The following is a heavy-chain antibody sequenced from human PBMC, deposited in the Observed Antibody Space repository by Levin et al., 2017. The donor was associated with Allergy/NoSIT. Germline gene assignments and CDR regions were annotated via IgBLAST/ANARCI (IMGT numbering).Heavy chain of an antibody. V-gene: IGHV4-34*01. Sequence: SETLSLTCAVYGGSFSGYYWSWIRQPPGKGLEWIGEINHSGSTNYNPSLKSRVTISVDTSKNQFSLKLSSVTAADTAVYYCARGRSRACSSGLFCRTLYFDDGMDGWGQGTTVTVSS. CDR1: GGSFSGYY. CDR3: ARGRSRACSSGLFCRTLYFDDGMDG. J-gene: IGHJ6*02. CDR2: INHSGST. D-gene: IGHD3-22*01.